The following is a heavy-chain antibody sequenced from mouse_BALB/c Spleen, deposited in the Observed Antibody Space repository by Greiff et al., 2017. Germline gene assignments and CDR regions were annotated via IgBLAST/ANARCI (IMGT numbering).Heavy chain of an antibody. CDR1: GYTFTSYV. CDR2: INPYNDGT. J-gene: IGHJ4*01. D-gene: IGHD2-4*01. Sequence: VQLKESGPELVKPGASVKMSCKASGYTFTSYVMHWVKQKPGQGLEWIGYINPYNDGTKYNEKFKGKATLTSDKSSSTAYMELSSLTSEDSAVYYCARSSMITTGAMDYWGQGTSVTVSS. CDR3: ARSSMITTGAMDY. V-gene: IGHV1-14*01.